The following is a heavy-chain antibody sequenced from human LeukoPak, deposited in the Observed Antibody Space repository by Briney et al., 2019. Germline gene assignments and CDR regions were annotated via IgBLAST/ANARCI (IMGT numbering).Heavy chain of an antibody. D-gene: IGHD3-10*01. Sequence: ASVKVSCKASGYTFTNSDINWVRQATGQGLEWMGWMNPNSGNTNYAQKLQGRVTMTTDTSTSTAYMELRSLRSDDTAVYYCARDGGSGSYAPAYYYYYMDVWGKGTTVTVSS. CDR3: ARDGGSGSYAPAYYYYYMDV. J-gene: IGHJ6*03. CDR1: GYTFTNSD. CDR2: MNPNSGNT. V-gene: IGHV1-18*01.